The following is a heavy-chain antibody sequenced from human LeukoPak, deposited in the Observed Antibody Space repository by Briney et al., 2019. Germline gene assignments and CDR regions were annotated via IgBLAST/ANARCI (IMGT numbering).Heavy chain of an antibody. J-gene: IGHJ1*01. CDR2: ISSGSTTI. Sequence: QPGGSLRLSCTASGFTFSSYAMNWVRHAPGKGLQWVSYISSGSTTIYYADSVKGRFTISRDNAKNSLYLQMNSLRAEDTAVYYCAKDRAVVVNTYFQHWGQGTLVTVSS. CDR1: GFTFSSYA. D-gene: IGHD3-22*01. CDR3: AKDRAVVVNTYFQH. V-gene: IGHV3-48*01.